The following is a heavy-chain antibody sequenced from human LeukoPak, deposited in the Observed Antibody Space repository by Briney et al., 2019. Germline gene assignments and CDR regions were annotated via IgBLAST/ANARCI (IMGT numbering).Heavy chain of an antibody. Sequence: GGSLRLSCAASGFTFSSYAMHWVRQAPGKGLEWVAVISYDGSNKYYADSVKGRFTISRDNSKNTLYLQMKSLRAEDTAVYYCAKEGGSSGWYMDWGQGTLVTVSS. CDR2: ISYDGSNK. CDR1: GFTFSSYA. CDR3: AKEGGSSGWYMD. J-gene: IGHJ4*02. V-gene: IGHV3-30*04. D-gene: IGHD6-19*01.